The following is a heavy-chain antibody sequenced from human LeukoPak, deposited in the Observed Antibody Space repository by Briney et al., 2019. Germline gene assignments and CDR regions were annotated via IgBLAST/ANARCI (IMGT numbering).Heavy chain of an antibody. CDR2: ISYDGSNK. CDR3: ARATKRIAAAGLYFDY. D-gene: IGHD6-13*01. Sequence: GRSLRLSCAASGFTLSRYGMHWVRQAPGKGLEWVAVISYDGSNKYYVDSVKGRFTISRDNSKNTLYLQMNSLRAEDTAVYYCARATKRIAAAGLYFDYWGQGTLVTVSS. J-gene: IGHJ4*02. V-gene: IGHV3-30*03. CDR1: GFTLSRYG.